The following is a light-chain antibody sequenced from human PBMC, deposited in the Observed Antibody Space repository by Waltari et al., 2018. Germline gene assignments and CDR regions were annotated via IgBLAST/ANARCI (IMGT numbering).Light chain of an antibody. Sequence: QSALTQPTSVSGSLGQSITISCTGTSSDIGFYNYVSWYQQHPGKAPKLIIYDVLNWPSGVSSRFSCSKSGNTASLTISGLQAEDEADYYCNSYTGYYTWVFGGGTKLTVL. CDR1: SSDIGFYNY. V-gene: IGLV2-14*01. J-gene: IGLJ3*02. CDR3: NSYTGYYTWV. CDR2: DVL.